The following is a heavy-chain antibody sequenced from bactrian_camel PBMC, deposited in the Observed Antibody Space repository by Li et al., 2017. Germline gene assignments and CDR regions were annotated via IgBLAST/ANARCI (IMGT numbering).Heavy chain of an antibody. Sequence: VQLVESGGGSVQAGGSLRLSCAASGFTVSSVYISWVRQSPGKGLEWVSTIGNYGSVTTYADSVKGRFTISLDNANNEVYLQMNSLKPEDTAMYYCAASYFSCYSGSWQNKDEYVFWGQGTQVTVS. CDR2: IGNYGSVT. J-gene: IGHJ4*01. V-gene: IGHV3-2*01. CDR3: AASYFSCYSGSWQNKDEYVF. CDR1: GFTVSSVY. D-gene: IGHD3*01.